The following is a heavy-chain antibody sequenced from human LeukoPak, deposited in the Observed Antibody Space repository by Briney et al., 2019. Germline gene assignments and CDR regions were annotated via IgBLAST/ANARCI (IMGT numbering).Heavy chain of an antibody. CDR3: VFVVVTQAFDY. V-gene: IGHV3-74*01. D-gene: IGHD3-22*01. Sequence: GGSLRLSCAASGFTFSSYWMHWVRQAPGKGLVWVSRINSDGSSTSYADSVKGRFTISRDNAKNTLYLQMNSLRAEDTAVYYCVFVVVTQAFDYWGQGTLVTVSS. CDR2: INSDGSST. J-gene: IGHJ4*02. CDR1: GFTFSSYW.